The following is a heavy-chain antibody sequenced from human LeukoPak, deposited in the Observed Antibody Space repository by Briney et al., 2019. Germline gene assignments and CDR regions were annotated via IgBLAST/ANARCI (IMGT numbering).Heavy chain of an antibody. CDR2: IIPIFGTA. CDR1: GGTFSSYA. J-gene: IGHJ4*02. D-gene: IGHD6-13*01. Sequence: SVKVSCKASGGTFSSYAISWVRQVPGQGLEWMGRIIPIFGTANYAQKFQGRVTITTDESTSTAYMELSSLRSEDTAVYYCAIHSSSWDYYFDYWGQGTLVTVSS. CDR3: AIHSSSWDYYFDY. V-gene: IGHV1-69*05.